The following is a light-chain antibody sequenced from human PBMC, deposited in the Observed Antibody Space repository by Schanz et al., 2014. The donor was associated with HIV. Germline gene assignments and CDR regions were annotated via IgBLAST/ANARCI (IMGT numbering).Light chain of an antibody. CDR1: QSVNSGN. CDR2: DAS. J-gene: IGKJ2*01. V-gene: IGKV3-11*01. Sequence: EIVLTQSPGPLSVSPGGRATLSCRASQSVNSGNLAWYQQKPGQAPRLLIYDASNRATGIPARFSGSGSGTDFTLTISSLGPEDFAVYYCQQRSNWPPYTFGQGSKLEIK. CDR3: QQRSNWPPYT.